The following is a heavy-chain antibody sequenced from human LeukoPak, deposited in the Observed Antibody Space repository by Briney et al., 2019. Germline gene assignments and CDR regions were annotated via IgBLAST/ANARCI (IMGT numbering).Heavy chain of an antibody. Sequence: SETLSHTCTVSGGSISSYYWSWIRQPPGKGLEWIGYIYYSGSTNYNPSLKSRVTISVDTSKNQFSLKLSSVTAADTAVYYCARDLGDSSGYYGISGFGYWGQGTLVTVSS. D-gene: IGHD3-22*01. CDR3: ARDLGDSSGYYGISGFGY. J-gene: IGHJ4*02. V-gene: IGHV4-59*01. CDR1: GGSISSYY. CDR2: IYYSGST.